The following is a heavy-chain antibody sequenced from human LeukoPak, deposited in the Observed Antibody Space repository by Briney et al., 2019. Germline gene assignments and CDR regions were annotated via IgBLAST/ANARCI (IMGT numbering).Heavy chain of an antibody. CDR2: IWYDGSDE. V-gene: IGHV3-30*02. Sequence: GGSLRLSCAASGFTFSSYWMSWVRQAPGKGLEWVAFIWYDGSDEYYADSVKGRLTISRDNSKNTLYLQMNSLTTEDTAVYYCAKGGGELGSGSLDYWGQGTLVTVSS. CDR1: GFTFSSYW. J-gene: IGHJ4*02. CDR3: AKGGGELGSGSLDY. D-gene: IGHD3-10*01.